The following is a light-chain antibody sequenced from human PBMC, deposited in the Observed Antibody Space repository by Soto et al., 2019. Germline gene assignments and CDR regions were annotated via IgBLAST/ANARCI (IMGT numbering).Light chain of an antibody. Sequence: EIVLTQSPATLSLSPEERATLSCRASQSVSSYLAWYQQKPGRAPRLLIYDASNRATGIPARFSGSGSGTDFTLTISSLEPEDFAVYYCQQRATFGQGTKLEIK. CDR2: DAS. J-gene: IGKJ2*01. V-gene: IGKV3-11*01. CDR3: QQRAT. CDR1: QSVSSY.